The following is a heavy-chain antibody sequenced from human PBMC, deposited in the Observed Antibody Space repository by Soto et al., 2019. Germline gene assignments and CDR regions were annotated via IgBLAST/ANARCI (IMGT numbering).Heavy chain of an antibody. D-gene: IGHD3-22*01. CDR2: INPNSGGT. CDR1: GYTFTGYY. Sequence: ASVKVSCKASGYTFTGYYMHWVRQAPGQGLEWMGWINPNSGGTNYAQKFQGRVTMTRDTSISTAYMELSRLRSDDTAVYYCASVHYYDSSVQPGYWGQGXLVTVYS. J-gene: IGHJ4*02. V-gene: IGHV1-2*02. CDR3: ASVHYYDSSVQPGY.